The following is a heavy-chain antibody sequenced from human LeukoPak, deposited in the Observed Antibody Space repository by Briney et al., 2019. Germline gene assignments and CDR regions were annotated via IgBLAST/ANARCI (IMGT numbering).Heavy chain of an antibody. D-gene: IGHD5-24*01. CDR3: ARERDGRFFDY. CDR2: INQDGSEK. Sequence: PGGSLGLSCAVSGLTFRSFWMSWVRQAPGKGLEWVANINQDGSEKYFVDSVKGRFTISRDNSKNSLHLQMNTLRAEDTALYYCARERDGRFFDYWGQGTLVTVSS. V-gene: IGHV3-7*01. J-gene: IGHJ4*02. CDR1: GLTFRSFW.